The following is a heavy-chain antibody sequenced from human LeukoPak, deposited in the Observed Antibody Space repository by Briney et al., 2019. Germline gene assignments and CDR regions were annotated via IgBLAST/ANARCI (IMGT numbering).Heavy chain of an antibody. J-gene: IGHJ4*02. CDR1: GFTFSDYS. CDR2: IGISSGNT. Sequence: PGGSLRLSCAASGFTFSDYSMNWVRQAPRKGLEWISYIGISSGNTKYADSVKGRFTISGDSAKSSLYLQMNSLRVEDTAVYYCARDHNYAFDNWGQGTLVTVSS. V-gene: IGHV3-48*04. D-gene: IGHD1-1*01. CDR3: ARDHNYAFDN.